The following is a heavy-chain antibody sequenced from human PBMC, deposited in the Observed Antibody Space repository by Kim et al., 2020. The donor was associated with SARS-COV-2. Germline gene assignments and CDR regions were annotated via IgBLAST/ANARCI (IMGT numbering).Heavy chain of an antibody. Sequence: GGSLRLSCAASGFTVSSNYMSWVRQAPGKGLEWVSVIYSGGSTYYADSVKGRFTISRHNSKNTLYLQMNSLRAEDTAVYYCARVPPADDSSGYYYAPGWYYYYYMDVWGKGTTVTVSS. CDR3: ARVPPADDSSGYYYAPGWYYYYYMDV. V-gene: IGHV3-53*04. D-gene: IGHD3-22*01. CDR2: IYSGGST. J-gene: IGHJ6*03. CDR1: GFTVSSNY.